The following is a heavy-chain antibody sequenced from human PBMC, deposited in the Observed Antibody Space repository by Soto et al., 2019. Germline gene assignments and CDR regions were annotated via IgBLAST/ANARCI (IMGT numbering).Heavy chain of an antibody. CDR3: VRDGSKTLRDWFDP. V-gene: IGHV4-4*07. Sequence: GSLRLSCAASGFTFSPYAMTWVRKPVGGGLEWMGRIYVTGTTDYNPSLRGRITMSVDVVKKTFSLRLTSVTAADTGVYYCVRDGSKTLRDWFDPWGQGLRVTVSS. CDR2: IYVTGTT. CDR1: GFTFSPYA. J-gene: IGHJ5*02.